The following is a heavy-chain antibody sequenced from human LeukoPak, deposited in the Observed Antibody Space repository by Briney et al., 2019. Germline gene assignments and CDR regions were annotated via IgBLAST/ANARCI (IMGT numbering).Heavy chain of an antibody. CDR2: IYYSGST. J-gene: IGHJ4*02. Sequence: MPSETLSLTCTVSGGSISSSSYYWGWIRQPPGKGLEWIGSIYYSGSTYYNPSLKSRVTISVDTSKNQFSLKLTSVTAADTAVYYCARVGALLPFDYWGQGILVTVPS. V-gene: IGHV4-39*07. CDR1: GGSISSSSYY. CDR3: ARVGALLPFDY. D-gene: IGHD4/OR15-4a*01.